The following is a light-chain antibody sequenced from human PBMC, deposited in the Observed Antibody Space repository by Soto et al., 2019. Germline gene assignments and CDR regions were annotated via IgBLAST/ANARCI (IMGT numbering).Light chain of an antibody. CDR1: PSINAH. V-gene: IGKV3-15*01. CDR3: QQYNTWLWT. CDR2: GAS. J-gene: IGKJ1*01. Sequence: EVVMTQSPATLSVSPGERVTLSCRASPSINAHLAWYQQTPGQAPTILIHGASTRATGIPARFSGSGFGTEFILTISSLRSEDCASDYWQQYNTWLWTFGHGTKVEIQ.